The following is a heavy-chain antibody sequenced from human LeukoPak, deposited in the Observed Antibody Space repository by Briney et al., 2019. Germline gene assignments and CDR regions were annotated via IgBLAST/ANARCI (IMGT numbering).Heavy chain of an antibody. Sequence: PGGSLRLSCAASGFTFDDYAMHWVRQAPGKGLEWVSGISWNSGSIGYADSVKGRFTISRDNAKNSLYLQMNSLRAEDTALYYCAKDLLGYYYYGMDVWGQGTTVTVSS. CDR3: AKDLLGYYYYGMDV. V-gene: IGHV3-9*01. CDR2: ISWNSGSI. J-gene: IGHJ6*02. CDR1: GFTFDDYA. D-gene: IGHD2-8*02.